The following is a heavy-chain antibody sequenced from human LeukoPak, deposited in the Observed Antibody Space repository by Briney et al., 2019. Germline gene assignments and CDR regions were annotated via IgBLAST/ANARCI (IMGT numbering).Heavy chain of an antibody. CDR3: ARETDTDAFDI. CDR1: GYTFTSYA. Sequence: ASVKVSCKASGYTFTSYAMHWVRQAPGQRLEWMGWINAGNGNTKYSQKFQGRVTITRDTSASTAYMELSSLRPEDTAVYYCARETDTDAFDIWGQGTMVTVSS. J-gene: IGHJ3*02. CDR2: INAGNGNT. V-gene: IGHV1-3*01.